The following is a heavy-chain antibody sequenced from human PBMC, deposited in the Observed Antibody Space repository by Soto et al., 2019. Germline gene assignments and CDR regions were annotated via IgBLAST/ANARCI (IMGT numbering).Heavy chain of an antibody. CDR2: SIPIFGTA. J-gene: IGHJ2*01. CDR1: GGTFSSYA. Sequence: QVQLVQSGAGVKKPGSSVKVSCKASGGTFSSYAISWVRQAPGQGLEWMGGSIPIFGTANYAQKFQGRVTITADESTSTAYMELSSLRSEDTAVYYCARDPGDYGDYSWYFDLWGRGTLVTVSS. V-gene: IGHV1-69*01. D-gene: IGHD4-17*01. CDR3: ARDPGDYGDYSWYFDL.